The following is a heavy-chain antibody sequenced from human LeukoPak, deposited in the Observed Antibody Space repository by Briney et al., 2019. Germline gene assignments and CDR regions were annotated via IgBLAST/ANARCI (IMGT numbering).Heavy chain of an antibody. Sequence: ASVKVSCKASGYTFTSYAMHWVRQAPGQRLEWMGWINAGNGNTKYSQKFQGRVTITRDTSASTAYMELSSLRSEDTAVYYCARHVLLGELSQHNWFDPWGQGTLVTVSS. CDR3: ARHVLLGELSQHNWFDP. CDR2: INAGNGNT. J-gene: IGHJ5*02. CDR1: GYTFTSYA. D-gene: IGHD3-16*02. V-gene: IGHV1-3*01.